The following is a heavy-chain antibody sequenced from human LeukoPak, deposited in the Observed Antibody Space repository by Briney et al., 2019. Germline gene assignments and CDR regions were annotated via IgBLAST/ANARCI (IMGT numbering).Heavy chain of an antibody. J-gene: IGHJ4*02. D-gene: IGHD3-3*01. CDR2: IKQDGSEI. CDR3: TRDRSHSLSDFWSGPIIYNDY. Sequence: GGSLRLSCTASGFTFSSYAMHWVRQAPGRGLEWVANIKQDGSEIYYVDSMMGRFTISRDNAKNSLYLQMSSLRAEDTAVYYCTRDRSHSLSDFWSGPIIYNDYWGQGTLVTVSS. CDR1: GFTFSSYA. V-gene: IGHV3-7*01.